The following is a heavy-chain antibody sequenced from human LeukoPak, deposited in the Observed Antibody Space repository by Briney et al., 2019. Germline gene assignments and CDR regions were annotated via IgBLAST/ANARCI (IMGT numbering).Heavy chain of an antibody. Sequence: PGGSLRLSCAASGFTFSSYAMHWVRQAPGKGLEYVSAISSNGGSTYYANSVKGRFTISRDNSKNTLYLQMNSLRAEDTAVYYCARTYSTVTTDWFDPWGQGTLVTVSS. D-gene: IGHD4-17*01. V-gene: IGHV3-64*01. J-gene: IGHJ5*02. CDR3: ARTYSTVTTDWFDP. CDR2: ISSNGGST. CDR1: GFTFSSYA.